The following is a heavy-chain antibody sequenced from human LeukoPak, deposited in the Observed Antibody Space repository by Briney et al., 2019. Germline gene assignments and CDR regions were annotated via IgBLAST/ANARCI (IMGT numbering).Heavy chain of an antibody. Sequence: PGGSLRLSCAASGFTFSTYAMHWVRQAPGKGLEWVAVISSDGSNKYYTDSVKGRFTMSRDNSKNTLFLQMNSLRAEDTAVYYCARAAGTANIYYYYGMDVWGQGTTVTVSS. D-gene: IGHD2-21*02. CDR1: GFTFSTYA. V-gene: IGHV3-30-3*01. J-gene: IGHJ6*02. CDR3: ARAAGTANIYYYYGMDV. CDR2: ISSDGSNK.